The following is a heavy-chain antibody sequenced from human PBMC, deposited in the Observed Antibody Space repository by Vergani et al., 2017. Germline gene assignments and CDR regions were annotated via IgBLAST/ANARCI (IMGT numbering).Heavy chain of an antibody. V-gene: IGHV4-39*01. CDR3: ARGYST. Sequence: QMQLQESGPGLVKPSETLSLSCTVSGDSISTSSYAWGWIRQPPGKTLEWIGTVFYGGSTSYNPSLKSRVTLSLDTSKKQFSLKLSSVTAADTAVYYCARGYSTWGQGTLVTVSS. J-gene: IGHJ5*02. D-gene: IGHD6-13*01. CDR2: VFYGGST. CDR1: GDSISTSSYA.